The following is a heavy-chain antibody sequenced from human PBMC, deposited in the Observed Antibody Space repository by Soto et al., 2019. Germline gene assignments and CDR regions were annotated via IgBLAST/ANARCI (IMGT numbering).Heavy chain of an antibody. CDR2: ISGSGGST. V-gene: IGHV3-23*01. CDR1: GFTFSSYA. J-gene: IGHJ4*02. D-gene: IGHD5-18*01. Sequence: HPGGSLRLSCAASGFTFSSYAMSWVRQAPGKGLEWVSAISGSGGSTYYADSVKGRFTISRDNSKNTLYLQMNSLRAEDTAVYYCAKDAGRGYSYGYPFDYWGQGTLVTVSS. CDR3: AKDAGRGYSYGYPFDY.